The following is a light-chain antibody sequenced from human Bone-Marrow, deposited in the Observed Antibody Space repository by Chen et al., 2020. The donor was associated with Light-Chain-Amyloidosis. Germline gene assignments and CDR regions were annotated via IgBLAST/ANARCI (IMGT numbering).Light chain of an antibody. CDR2: EAT. CDR3: CSFAGGVVP. V-gene: IGLV2-23*01. Sequence: QSALSQPASVSGSPGPSITISSTGAGNDVGIYKLVSWYQHHPGKAPKLIIYEATARPSGVSTRFSGSQSGNTASLTISGLQAEDEADYYCCSFAGGVVPFGGGTKVTVL. CDR1: GNDVGIYKL. J-gene: IGLJ2*01.